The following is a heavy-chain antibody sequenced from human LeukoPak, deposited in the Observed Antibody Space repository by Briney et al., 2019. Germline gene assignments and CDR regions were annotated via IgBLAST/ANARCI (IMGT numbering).Heavy chain of an antibody. Sequence: GGSLRLSCAASGFTFSSYAMSWVRQAPGKGLEWVSAISGSGGSTYYADSVEGRFTISRDNSKNTLYLQMNSLRAEDTAVYYCAKLPLVDFWSGYYSINYYYMDVWGKGTTVTVSS. D-gene: IGHD3-3*01. CDR1: GFTFSSYA. V-gene: IGHV3-23*01. CDR3: AKLPLVDFWSGYYSINYYYMDV. CDR2: ISGSGGST. J-gene: IGHJ6*03.